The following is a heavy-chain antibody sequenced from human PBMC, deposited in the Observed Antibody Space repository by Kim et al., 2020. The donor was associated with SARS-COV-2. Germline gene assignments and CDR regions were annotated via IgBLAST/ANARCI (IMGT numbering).Heavy chain of an antibody. CDR3: ATATGLGTTVYWYFDL. Sequence: ASVKVSCKVSGYTLTELSMHWVRQAPGKGLEWMGGFDPEDGETIYAQKFQGRVTMTEDTSTDTAYMELSSLRSEDTAVYYCATATGLGTTVYWYFDLWGRGTLVTVSS. CDR2: FDPEDGET. V-gene: IGHV1-24*01. J-gene: IGHJ2*01. D-gene: IGHD7-27*01. CDR1: GYTLTELS.